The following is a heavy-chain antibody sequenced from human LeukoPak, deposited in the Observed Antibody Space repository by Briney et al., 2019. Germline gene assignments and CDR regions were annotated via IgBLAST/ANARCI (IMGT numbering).Heavy chain of an antibody. CDR2: IIPIFGTA. J-gene: IGHJ6*02. CDR1: GGTFSSYA. CDR3: ARGGGDGYNHDYYYGMDV. D-gene: IGHD5-24*01. Sequence: ASVKVSCKASGGTFSSYAISWVRQALGQGLEWMGGIIPIFGTANYAQKFQGRVTITADESTSTAYMELSSLRSEDTAVYYCARGGGDGYNHDYYYGMDVWGQGTTVTVSS. V-gene: IGHV1-69*13.